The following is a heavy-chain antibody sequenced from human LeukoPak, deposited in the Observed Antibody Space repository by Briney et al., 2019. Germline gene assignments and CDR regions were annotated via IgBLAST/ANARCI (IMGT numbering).Heavy chain of an antibody. CDR1: GGSISSYY. Sequence: SETLSLTCTVSGGSISSYYWSWIRQPPGKGLEWIGYIYYSGSTNYNPSLKSRVTISVDTYKNQFSLQLSSVTAADTAVYYCARKLGYFGSGGLRQYFFYPSMDVWGKGTTVTISS. V-gene: IGHV4-59*08. J-gene: IGHJ6*03. D-gene: IGHD3-10*01. CDR2: IYYSGST. CDR3: ARKLGYFGSGGLRQYFFYPSMDV.